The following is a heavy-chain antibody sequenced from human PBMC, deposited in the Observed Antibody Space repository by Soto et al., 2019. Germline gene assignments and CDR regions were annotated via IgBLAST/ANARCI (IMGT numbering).Heavy chain of an antibody. V-gene: IGHV3-74*01. CDR3: VRDIR. CDR1: GFTFNNFW. Sequence: EVQLVESGGGLVQPGGSRRLSCAASGFTFNNFWMYWVRQTPEKGLVWVSGINSDGTTTIYADSVKGRFTISRDNAKNTLYLQMNSLTVEDTAMYYCVRDIRWGQGTLVTVSS. J-gene: IGHJ4*02. CDR2: INSDGTTT.